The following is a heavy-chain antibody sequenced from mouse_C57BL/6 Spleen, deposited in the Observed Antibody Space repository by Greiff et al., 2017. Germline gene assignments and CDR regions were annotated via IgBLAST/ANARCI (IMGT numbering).Heavy chain of an antibody. CDR3: ARAYDSNTWAMDY. Sequence: VMLKESGPGLVAPSQSLSITCTVSGFSLTSYGVHWVRQPPGKGLEWLVVIWSDGSTTYNSALKSRLSISKDNSKSQVFIKMNSRQTDDTAMYYCARAYDSNTWAMDYWGQGTSVTVAS. D-gene: IGHD2-5*01. J-gene: IGHJ4*01. V-gene: IGHV2-6*03. CDR1: GFSLTSYG. CDR2: IWSDGST.